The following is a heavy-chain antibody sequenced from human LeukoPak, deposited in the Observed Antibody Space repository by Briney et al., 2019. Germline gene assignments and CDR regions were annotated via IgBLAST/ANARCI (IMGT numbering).Heavy chain of an antibody. CDR1: GGSISTSSYC. Sequence: SETLSLTCTVSGGSISTSSYCWGWIRQPPGKGLEWIGSIYYGGSTYYKPSLKSRVTISLDTSKNQFSLKLSSVTAADTAVYYCASPSKMASVEHAFDIWGQGTMVTVSS. J-gene: IGHJ3*02. CDR2: IYYGGST. CDR3: ASPSKMASVEHAFDI. D-gene: IGHD5-24*01. V-gene: IGHV4-39*01.